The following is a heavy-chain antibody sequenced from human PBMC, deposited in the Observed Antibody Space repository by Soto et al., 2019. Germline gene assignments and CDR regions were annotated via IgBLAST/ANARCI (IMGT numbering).Heavy chain of an antibody. V-gene: IGHV1-69*06. Sequence: ASVKVSCKASGGTFSSYAISWVRQAPGQGLEWMGGIIPIFGTANYAQKFQGRVTITADKSTSTAYMELSSLRSEDTAVYYCARGTFIAARPYYFDYWGQGTLVTVSS. CDR2: IIPIFGTA. D-gene: IGHD6-6*01. CDR1: GGTFSSYA. CDR3: ARGTFIAARPYYFDY. J-gene: IGHJ4*02.